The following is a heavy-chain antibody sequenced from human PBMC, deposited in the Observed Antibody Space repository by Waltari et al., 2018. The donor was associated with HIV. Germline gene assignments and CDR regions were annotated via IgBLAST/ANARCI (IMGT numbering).Heavy chain of an antibody. J-gene: IGHJ2*01. D-gene: IGHD4-4*01. CDR1: GIKFVDAS. CDR3: TGGMPYSQEGWFFGR. V-gene: IGHV3-15*05. CDR2: IKRGSEGGAM. Sequence: VEVVESGGGLVKPGGCLRLSCVVSGIKFVDASINLVRRSTGRGLEWVVRIKRGSEGGAMEFGTPVQGRISLSRDDSRNPGTLERNSLNADDIAVYYCTGGMPYSQEGWFFGRWGRGTAVTVSS.